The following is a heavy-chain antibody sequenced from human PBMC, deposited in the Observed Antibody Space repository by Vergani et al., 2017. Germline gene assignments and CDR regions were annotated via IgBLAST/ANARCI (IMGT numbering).Heavy chain of an antibody. V-gene: IGHV4-38-2*01. CDR1: GYSISSGYY. Sequence: QVQLQESGPGLVKPSETLSLTCAVSGYSISSGYYWGWIRQPPGKGLEWIGSIYHSGSTYYNPSLKSRVTISVDTSKNQFSLKLSSVTAADPAVYYRARRFGTMVRGAAPDLFDPWGQGTLVTVSS. CDR2: IYHSGST. D-gene: IGHD3-10*01. CDR3: ARRFGTMVRGAAPDLFDP. J-gene: IGHJ5*02.